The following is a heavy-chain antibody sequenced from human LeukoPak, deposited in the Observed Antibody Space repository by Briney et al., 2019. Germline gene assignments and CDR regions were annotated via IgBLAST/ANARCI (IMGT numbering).Heavy chain of an antibody. CDR1: GFTFSSYS. J-gene: IGHJ4*02. D-gene: IGHD3-22*01. V-gene: IGHV3-21*04. CDR3: AKRGVVIRVILVGFHKEAYYFDS. Sequence: PGGSLRLSCAASGFTFSSYSMNWVRQAPGKGLEWVSSISSSSSYIYYADSVKGRFTISRDNSKNTLYLQMNSLGAEDTAVYFCAKRGVVIRVILVGFHKEAYYFDSWGQGALVTVSS. CDR2: ISSSSSYI.